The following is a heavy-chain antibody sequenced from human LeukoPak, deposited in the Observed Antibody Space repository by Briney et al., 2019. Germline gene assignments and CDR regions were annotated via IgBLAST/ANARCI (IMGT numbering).Heavy chain of an antibody. CDR1: GGSISSYY. CDR2: IYYSGST. Sequence: SETLSLTCTVSGGSISSYYWSWIRQPPGKGLEWIGYIYYSGSTNYNPSLKSRVTISVGTSKNQFSLKLSSVTAADTAVYYCARISSGWYVGAFDIWGQGTMVTVSS. CDR3: ARISSGWYVGAFDI. V-gene: IGHV4-59*08. D-gene: IGHD6-19*01. J-gene: IGHJ3*02.